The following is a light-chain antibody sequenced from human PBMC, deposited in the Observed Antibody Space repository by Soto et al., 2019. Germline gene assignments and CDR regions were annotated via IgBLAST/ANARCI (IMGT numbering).Light chain of an antibody. CDR3: QQYDTSPPT. Sequence: EIELTQSPGTLSLSPGERATLSCRASQTVSGIQLAWYQQRPGQPPRLLIYDASNRATGIPARFSGSGSGTDFTLTISRLEPEDFAVYYCQQYDTSPPTFGQGTKVDIK. J-gene: IGKJ1*01. CDR2: DAS. V-gene: IGKV3-20*01. CDR1: QTVSGIQ.